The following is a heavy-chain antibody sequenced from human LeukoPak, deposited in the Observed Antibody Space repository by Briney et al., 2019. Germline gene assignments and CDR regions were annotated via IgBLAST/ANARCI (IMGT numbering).Heavy chain of an antibody. Sequence: GASVKVSCKASGYRFISNYIQWVRQAPGLGPEWMGWMHPGNGNTRYAEKFQGRVTMTRDTSINTAYMDLSSLRSDYAAVYYCAREGSYCVGGDCYSFDFWGQGTLITVSS. CDR3: AREGSYCVGGDCYSFDF. CDR2: MHPGNGNT. J-gene: IGHJ4*02. CDR1: GYRFISNY. V-gene: IGHV1-2*02. D-gene: IGHD2-21*02.